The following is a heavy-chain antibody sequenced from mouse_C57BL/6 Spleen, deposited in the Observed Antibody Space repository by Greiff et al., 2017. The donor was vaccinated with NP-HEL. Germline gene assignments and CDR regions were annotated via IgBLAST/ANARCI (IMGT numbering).Heavy chain of an antibody. V-gene: IGHV1-80*01. CDR3: AKTGTSGAMDY. CDR1: GYAFSSYW. Sequence: VQLQQSGAELVKPGASVKISCKASGYAFSSYWMNWVKQRPGKGLEGIGQIYPGDGDTNYNGKFKGKATLTADKSSSTAYMQLSSLTSEDSAVYFCAKTGTSGAMDYWGQGTSVTVSS. CDR2: IYPGDGDT. J-gene: IGHJ4*01. D-gene: IGHD4-1*01.